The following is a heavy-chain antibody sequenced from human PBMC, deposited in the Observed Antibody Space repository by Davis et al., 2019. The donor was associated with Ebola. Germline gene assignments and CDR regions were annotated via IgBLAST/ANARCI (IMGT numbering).Heavy chain of an antibody. CDR2: ISSSSSTI. CDR3: ARPGRGYSGYDGMDV. D-gene: IGHD5-12*01. CDR1: GFTFNNYN. J-gene: IGHJ6*02. V-gene: IGHV3-48*02. Sequence: PGGSLRLSCAASGFTFNNYNMNWVRQAPGKGLEWVSYISSSSSTIYYADSVKGRFTISRDNAKNSLYLQMNSLRDEDTAVYYCARPGRGYSGYDGMDVWGQGTPVTVSS.